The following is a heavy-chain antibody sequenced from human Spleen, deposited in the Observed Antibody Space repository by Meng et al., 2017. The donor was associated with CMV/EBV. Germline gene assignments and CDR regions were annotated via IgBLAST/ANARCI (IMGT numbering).Heavy chain of an antibody. V-gene: IGHV3-21*01. CDR2: TSSKSYI. D-gene: IGHD4-17*01. CDR3: AKDPTDYDTYWGGDYYGMDV. CDR1: GLTFNTHS. J-gene: IGHJ6*02. Sequence: GESLKISCAASGLTFNTHSVNWVRQAPGKGLVWVSSTSSKSYIKSADSVKGRFTISRDNSESTLYLQMTSLRTEDTAVYHCAKDPTDYDTYWGGDYYGMDVWGQGTTVTVSS.